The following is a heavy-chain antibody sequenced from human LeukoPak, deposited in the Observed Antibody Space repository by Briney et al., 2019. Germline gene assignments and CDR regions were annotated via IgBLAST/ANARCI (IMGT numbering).Heavy chain of an antibody. D-gene: IGHD6-13*01. J-gene: IGHJ4*02. Sequence: PSQTLSLNCTVSGASISSGDYYWSWIRQPPGKGLEWIGYIYYSGSTYYNPSLKSRVTISVDTSKNQFSLKLSSVTAADTAVYYCARDRGSSSWYYFDYWGQGTLVTVSS. CDR3: ARDRGSSSWYYFDY. V-gene: IGHV4-30-4*01. CDR1: GASISSGDYY. CDR2: IYYSGST.